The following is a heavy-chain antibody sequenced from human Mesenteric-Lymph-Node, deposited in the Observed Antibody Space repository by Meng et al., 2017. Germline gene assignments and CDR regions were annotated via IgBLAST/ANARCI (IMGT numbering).Heavy chain of an antibody. J-gene: IGHJ4*02. Sequence: GESLKISCAASGFTFSSYWMSWARQAPGKGLEWVANIKQDGSEKYYVDSVKGRFTISRDNAKNSLYLQMNSLRAEDTAVYYCARDLMVRGVTDYWGQGTLVTVSS. V-gene: IGHV3-7*01. CDR1: GFTFSSYW. CDR2: IKQDGSEK. CDR3: ARDLMVRGVTDY. D-gene: IGHD3-10*01.